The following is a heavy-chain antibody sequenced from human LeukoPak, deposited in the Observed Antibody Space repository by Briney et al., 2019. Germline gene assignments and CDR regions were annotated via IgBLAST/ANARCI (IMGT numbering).Heavy chain of an antibody. CDR3: VKEIKVREYSTSGALEI. V-gene: IGHV3-9*03. J-gene: IGHJ3*02. D-gene: IGHD2/OR15-2a*01. CDR1: GIIFDHYA. CDR2: INWDSGAQ. Sequence: GGSLRLSCVVSGIIFDHYAMHWVRQAPGKGLEWVAGINWDSGAQGHADSVRGRFTISRDNAKNSLYLEMNGLRAEDMALYYCVKEIKVREYSTSGALEIWGQGTMVTVSS.